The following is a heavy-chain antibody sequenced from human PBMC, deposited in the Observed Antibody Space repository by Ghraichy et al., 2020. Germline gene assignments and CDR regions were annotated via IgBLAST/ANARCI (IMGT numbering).Heavy chain of an antibody. V-gene: IGHV4-34*01. CDR1: GGSFSGYY. CDR3: AREKGGIAVAGPVRKRRVLDY. Sequence: SETLSLTCAVYGGSFSGYYWSWIRQPPGKGLEWIGEINHSGSTNYNPSLKSRVTISVDTSKNQFSLKLSSVTAADTAVYYCAREKGGIAVAGPVRKRRVLDYWGQGTLVTVSS. CDR2: INHSGST. D-gene: IGHD6-19*01. J-gene: IGHJ4*02.